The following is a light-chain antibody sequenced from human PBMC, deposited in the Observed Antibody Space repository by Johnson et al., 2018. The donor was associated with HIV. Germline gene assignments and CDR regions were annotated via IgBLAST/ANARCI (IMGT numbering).Light chain of an antibody. CDR2: EIN. CDR3: GTWDSSLRVGF. Sequence: QSFLTQPPSVSAAPGQKVTISCSGSNSNIGNNYVSWYQQLPGTAPKLLIYEINKRPSGIPDRFSGSKSGPSATLGITGLQPGDEADYYCGTWDSSLRVGFFGTGTKVTVL. V-gene: IGLV1-51*02. J-gene: IGLJ1*01. CDR1: NSNIGNNY.